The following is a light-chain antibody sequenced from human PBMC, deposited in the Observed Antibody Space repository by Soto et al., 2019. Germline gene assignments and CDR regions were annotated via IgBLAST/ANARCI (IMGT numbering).Light chain of an antibody. CDR1: QSVSSN. CDR3: QQHGQWPIT. CDR2: GAS. V-gene: IGKV3D-15*01. Sequence: EIVMTQSPATLSVSPGERATLSCRASQSVSSNLAWYQQKPGQAPRLLIYGASNRATGVPDRFSGSASRTDFTLTISRLEPEDFATYYCQQHGQWPITFGQGTRLDNK. J-gene: IGKJ5*01.